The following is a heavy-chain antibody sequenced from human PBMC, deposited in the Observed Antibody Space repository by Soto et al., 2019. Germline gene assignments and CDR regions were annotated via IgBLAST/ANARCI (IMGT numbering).Heavy chain of an antibody. V-gene: IGHV3-30-3*01. CDR3: TRGTYYDDSSGHYPHAFDY. CDR1: GFTFRIYA. J-gene: IGHJ4*02. CDR2: ISYDGNND. D-gene: IGHD3-3*01. Sequence: QVQLVESGGSVVQPGRSLTLSCAASGFTFRIYAMHWVRQAPGKGLEWVAVISYDGNNDYFADSVKGRFTISRDNSKNTLYLEMNSLRAEDTAVYYCTRGTYYDDSSGHYPHAFDYWGQGTLVTVSS.